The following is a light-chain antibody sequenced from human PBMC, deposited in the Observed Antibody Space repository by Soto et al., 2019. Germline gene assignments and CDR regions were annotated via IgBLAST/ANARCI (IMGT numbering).Light chain of an antibody. CDR3: QQYYQWWT. Sequence: EIVLTLSPGTLSLSTGERATLSCRASQSVSNNYLAWYQQKPGQAPRLLIYGASSRATGIPDRFSGSGSGTEYSLTISSLQSEDFGVYFCQQYYQWWTFGQGTKVDIK. CDR2: GAS. V-gene: IGKV3-20*01. CDR1: QSVSNNY. J-gene: IGKJ1*01.